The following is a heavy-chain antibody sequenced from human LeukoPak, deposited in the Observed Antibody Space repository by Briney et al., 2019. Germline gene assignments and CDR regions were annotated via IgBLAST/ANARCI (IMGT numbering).Heavy chain of an antibody. CDR1: GFTFSSYA. J-gene: IGHJ5*02. CDR2: ISYDGSNK. CDR3: ARDFGVRGVIIYGGNWSDP. V-gene: IGHV3-30*04. Sequence: GGSLRLSCAASGFTFSSYAMHWVRQAPGKGLEWVAVISYDGSNKYYADSVKGRFTISRDNSKNTLYLQMNSLRAEDTAVYYCARDFGVRGVIIYGGNWSDPWGQGTLVTVSS. D-gene: IGHD3-10*01.